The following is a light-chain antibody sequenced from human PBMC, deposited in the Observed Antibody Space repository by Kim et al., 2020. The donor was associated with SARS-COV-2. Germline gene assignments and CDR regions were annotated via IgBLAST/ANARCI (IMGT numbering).Light chain of an antibody. CDR1: QGISKN. CDR2: DAS. V-gene: IGKV1-33*01. CDR3: LQYSNLPLT. Sequence: ASVGDRVTIPCQASQGISKNLSWYQQKPGKAPKGLMYDASRLETGVPSRFSGGGSGTDFTFTISSLQPEDIATDYCLQYSNLPLTFGGGTRVEIK. J-gene: IGKJ4*01.